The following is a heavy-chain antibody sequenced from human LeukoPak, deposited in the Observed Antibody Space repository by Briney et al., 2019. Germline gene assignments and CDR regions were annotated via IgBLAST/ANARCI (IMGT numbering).Heavy chain of an antibody. CDR2: ISAYNGNT. V-gene: IGHV1-18*01. D-gene: IGHD3-3*01. CDR1: GYTFTSYG. Sequence: GASVKVSCKASGYTFTSYGISWVRQAPGQGLEWMGWISAYNGNTNYAQKLQGRVTMTTDTSTNTAYMELRSLRSDDTAVYYCARGHKNYDFWSGPDYWGQGTLVTVSS. CDR3: ARGHKNYDFWSGPDY. J-gene: IGHJ4*02.